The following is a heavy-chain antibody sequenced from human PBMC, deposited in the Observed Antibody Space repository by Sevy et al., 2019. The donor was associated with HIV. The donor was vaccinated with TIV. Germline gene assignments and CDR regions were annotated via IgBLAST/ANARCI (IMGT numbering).Heavy chain of an antibody. CDR2: ISGSGGGK. CDR3: AKEFYRGSYLGD. Sequence: GGSLRLSCAASGFTFSSFAISWVRQAPGKGLEWVADISGSGGGKKYADSVKGRFTVSRDKAQNTVFLQMNNLRGEDTGLYYCAKEFYRGSYLGDWGQGTLVTVSS. CDR1: GFTFSSFA. V-gene: IGHV3-23*01. J-gene: IGHJ4*02. D-gene: IGHD3-10*01.